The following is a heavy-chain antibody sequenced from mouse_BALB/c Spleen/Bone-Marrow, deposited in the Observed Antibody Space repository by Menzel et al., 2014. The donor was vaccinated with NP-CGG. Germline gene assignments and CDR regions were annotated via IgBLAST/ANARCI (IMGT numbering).Heavy chain of an antibody. CDR2: IYPSDSYT. CDR1: GYTFTSYW. D-gene: IGHD1-1*02. J-gene: IGHJ3*01. Sequence: VKLMESGTDLVRPGASVKLSCKASGYTFTSYWINWVKQRPGQGLEWIGNIYPSDSYTNYNRKFKDKATLTVYKSSCTAFLPHGSPTSEDAAVYYCTRDDGGFAYWVQGTLVTVSA. CDR3: TRDDGGFAY. V-gene: IGHV1-69*02.